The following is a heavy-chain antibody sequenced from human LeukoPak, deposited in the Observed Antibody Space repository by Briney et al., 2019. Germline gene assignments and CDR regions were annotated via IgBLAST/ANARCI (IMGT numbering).Heavy chain of an antibody. CDR2: INHSGST. V-gene: IGHV4-34*01. J-gene: IGHJ6*03. CDR1: GGSFSGYY. Sequence: PSETLSLTCAVYGGSFSGYYWSWIRQPPGKGLEWIGEINHSGSTNYNLSLKSRVTISVDTSKNQFSLKLSSVTAADTAVYYCARGRSRSGMVQGVTSYYYYYMDVWGKGTTVTVSS. CDR3: ARGRSRSGMVQGVTSYYYYYMDV. D-gene: IGHD3-10*01.